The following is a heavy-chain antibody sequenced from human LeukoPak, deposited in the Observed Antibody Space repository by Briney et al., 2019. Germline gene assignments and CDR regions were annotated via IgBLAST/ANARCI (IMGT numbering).Heavy chain of an antibody. CDR3: AKEVAGYYDSSGYYRALDY. J-gene: IGHJ4*02. CDR2: ISYDGSNK. Sequence: PGGSLRLSCAASGFTFSSYGMHWVRQAPGKGLEWVAVISYDGSNKYYADSVKGRFTISRDNSKNTLYLQMNSLRAEDTAEYYGAKEVAGYYDSSGYYRALDYWGQGTLVTVSS. D-gene: IGHD3-22*01. CDR1: GFTFSSYG. V-gene: IGHV3-30*18.